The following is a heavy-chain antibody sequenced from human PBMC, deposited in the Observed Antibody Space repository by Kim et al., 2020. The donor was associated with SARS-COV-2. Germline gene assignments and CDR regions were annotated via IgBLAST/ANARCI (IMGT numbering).Heavy chain of an antibody. CDR3: AKASGATTKTGYYYYYMDV. V-gene: IGHV3-9*01. D-gene: IGHD1-26*01. Sequence: GRLTISRDNAKNSLYLQMNSLRAEDTALYYCAKASGATTKTGYYYYYMDVWGKGTTVTVSS. J-gene: IGHJ6*03.